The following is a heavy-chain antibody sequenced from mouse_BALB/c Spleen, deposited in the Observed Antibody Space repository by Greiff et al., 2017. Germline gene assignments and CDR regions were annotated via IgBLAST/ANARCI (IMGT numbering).Heavy chain of an antibody. D-gene: IGHD2-4*01. Sequence: LVESGPELVRPGVSVKISCKGSGYTFTDYAMHWVKQSHAKSLEWIGVISTYYGNTNYNQKFKGKATMTVDKSSSTAYMELARLTSEDSAIYYCAYDYGGYAMDYWGQGTSVTVSS. CDR2: ISTYYGNT. CDR1: GYTFTDYA. V-gene: IGHV1-67*01. CDR3: AYDYGGYAMDY. J-gene: IGHJ4*01.